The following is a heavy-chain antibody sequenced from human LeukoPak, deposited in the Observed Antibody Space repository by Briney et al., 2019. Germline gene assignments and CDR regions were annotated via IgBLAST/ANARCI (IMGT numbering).Heavy chain of an antibody. D-gene: IGHD1-1*01. CDR1: GFTFSTYS. Sequence: GGSLRLSCAASGFTFSTYSMNWVRQAPGKGLEWVSYISSSTSTVYYADSVKGRFTISRDNAKNSLYLQMNSLRAEDTAVYYCARELDKDYYMDVWGKGTTVTVSS. CDR3: ARELDKDYYMDV. CDR2: ISSSTSTV. V-gene: IGHV3-48*01. J-gene: IGHJ6*03.